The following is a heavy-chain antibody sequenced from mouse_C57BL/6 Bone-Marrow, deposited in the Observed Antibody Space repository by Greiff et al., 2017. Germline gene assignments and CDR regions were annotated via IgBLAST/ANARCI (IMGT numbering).Heavy chain of an antibody. CDR2: INPYNGGT. J-gene: IGHJ4*01. V-gene: IGHV1-19*01. D-gene: IGHD2-4*01. CDR3: AREGLRRGYAMDY. Sequence: VQLKESGPVLVKPGASVKMSCKASGYTFTDYYMNWVKQSHGKSLEWIGVINPYNGGTSYNQKFKGKATLTVDKSSSTAYMELNSLTSEDSAVYYCAREGLRRGYAMDYWGQGTSVTVSS. CDR1: GYTFTDYY.